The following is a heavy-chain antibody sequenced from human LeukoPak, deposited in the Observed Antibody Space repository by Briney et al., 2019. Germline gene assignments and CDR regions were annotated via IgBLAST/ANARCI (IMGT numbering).Heavy chain of an antibody. CDR1: GGSISSRSYY. CDR2: IYYSGST. Sequence: SETLPLTCTVSGGSISSRSYYWGWIRQPPGKGLEWIGTIYYSGSTYYNPSLKSRVTISVDTSKNQFSLKVRSVTAADTAVYYCARERDFYDSSGSPSYWGQGTLVIVSS. CDR3: ARERDFYDSSGSPSY. D-gene: IGHD3-22*01. J-gene: IGHJ4*02. V-gene: IGHV4-39*07.